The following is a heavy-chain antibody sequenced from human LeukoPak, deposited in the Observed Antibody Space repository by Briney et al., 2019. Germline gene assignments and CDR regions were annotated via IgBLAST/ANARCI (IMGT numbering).Heavy chain of an antibody. J-gene: IGHJ5*02. V-gene: IGHV4-4*09. Sequence: SETLSLTCTVSGGSVTGYYWSWIRRPPGKGLEWIGYIYTSGSTRYNSSLTSRVTISVDTSKNQFSLNLSSVTAADTAVYFCARSSNWNDWFDPWGQGTLVTVSS. D-gene: IGHD1-1*01. CDR1: GGSVTGYY. CDR2: IYTSGST. CDR3: ARSSNWNDWFDP.